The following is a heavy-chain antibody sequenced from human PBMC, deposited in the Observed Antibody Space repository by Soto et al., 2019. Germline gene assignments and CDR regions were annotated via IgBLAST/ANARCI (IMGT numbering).Heavy chain of an antibody. CDR2: LYIDGSAT. V-gene: IGHV3-74*01. CDR3: ARGRLFSSWDYSFDY. J-gene: IGHJ4*02. Sequence: GGSLRLSCAASGFAFSTYWMHWVRQTPGKGLVWVSRLYIDGSATEYTDSVKGRFTISRDNAKNTLYLQMNSLRAEDTAVYYCARGRLFSSWDYSFDYWGQGALVTVSS. D-gene: IGHD6-13*01. CDR1: GFAFSTYW.